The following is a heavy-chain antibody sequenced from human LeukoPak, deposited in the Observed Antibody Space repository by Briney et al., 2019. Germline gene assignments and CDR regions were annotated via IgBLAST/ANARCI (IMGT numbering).Heavy chain of an antibody. CDR2: IYYSGST. Sequence: GSLRLSCAASEFSVGSNYMTWIRQPPGKGLEWIGYIYYSGSTNYNPSLKSRVTISVDTSKNQFSLKLSSVTAADTAVYYCARGSSSWYRVNWFDPWGQGTLVTVSS. CDR1: EFSVGSNY. V-gene: IGHV4-59*02. CDR3: ARGSSSWYRVNWFDP. D-gene: IGHD6-13*01. J-gene: IGHJ5*02.